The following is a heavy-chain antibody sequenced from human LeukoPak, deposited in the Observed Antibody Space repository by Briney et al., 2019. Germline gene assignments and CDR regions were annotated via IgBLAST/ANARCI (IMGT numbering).Heavy chain of an antibody. D-gene: IGHD4-17*01. CDR2: INPSGGST. V-gene: IGHV1-46*01. Sequence: EASVKVSCKASGYTFTSCFMHWVRQAPGQGLGWMGIINPSGGSTSYAQKFQGRVTMTRDTSTSTVYMELSSLRSEDTAVYYCARDSADYGDYDYWGQGTLVTVSS. J-gene: IGHJ4*02. CDR1: GYTFTSCF. CDR3: ARDSADYGDYDY.